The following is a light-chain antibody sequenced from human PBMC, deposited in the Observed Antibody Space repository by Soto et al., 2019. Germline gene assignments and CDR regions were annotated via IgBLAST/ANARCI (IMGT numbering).Light chain of an antibody. V-gene: IGKV2-28*01. CDR2: MGS. J-gene: IGKJ4*01. CDR1: QSLLHSHGSTY. CDR3: MQALQTPLS. Sequence: DIVMTQSPVSLPVTPGEPASISCRSIQSLLHSHGSTYLDWYLQKPGQSPQLLNYMGSTRSPVVPDRFSGSGSGTDFTLKISRVEAEDVGFYYCMQALQTPLSFGGGTKVEIK.